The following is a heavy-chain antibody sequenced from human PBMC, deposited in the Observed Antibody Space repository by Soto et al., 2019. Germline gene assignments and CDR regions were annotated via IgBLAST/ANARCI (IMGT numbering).Heavy chain of an antibody. CDR3: AKQIFPSGSAALYFDY. J-gene: IGHJ4*02. CDR2: ISGSGGST. V-gene: IGHV3-23*01. Sequence: EVQLLESGGGLVQPGGSLRLSCAASGFTFSSYAMSWVRQAPGKGLEWVSAISGSGGSTYYADSVKGRFTISRDNSKNTLYLQMNSLRAEDTAVYYCAKQIFPSGSAALYFDYWGQGTLVTVSS. D-gene: IGHD3-3*01. CDR1: GFTFSSYA.